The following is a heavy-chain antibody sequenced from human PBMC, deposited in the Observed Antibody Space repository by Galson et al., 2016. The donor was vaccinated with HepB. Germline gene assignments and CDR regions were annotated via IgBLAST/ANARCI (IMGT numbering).Heavy chain of an antibody. CDR2: ISTYNGNT. CDR1: GYKFRSYG. V-gene: IGHV1-18*01. J-gene: IGHJ4*02. CDR3: ARDRQWLRESSHY. D-gene: IGHD3-10*01. Sequence: SVKVSCKASGYKFRSYGIEWVRQAPGQGLEWLGWISTYNGNTNYARKFQDRVTLTTDTSTNTVYMELRSLTSDDTAVYYCARDRQWLRESSHYWGQGTLVTVSS.